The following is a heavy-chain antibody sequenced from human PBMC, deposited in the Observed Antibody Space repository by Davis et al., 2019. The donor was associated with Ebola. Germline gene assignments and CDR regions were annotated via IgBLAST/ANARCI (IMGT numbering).Heavy chain of an antibody. CDR3: ARVRLLWFGELLYGSGDLDY. CDR1: GGSFSGYY. Sequence: SETLSLTCTVYGGSFSGYYWSWIRQPPGKGLEWIGEINHSGSTNYNPSLKSRVTISVDTSKNQFSLKLSSVTAADTAVYYCARVRLLWFGELLYGSGDLDYWGQGTLVTVSS. J-gene: IGHJ4*02. V-gene: IGHV4-34*01. D-gene: IGHD3-10*01. CDR2: INHSGST.